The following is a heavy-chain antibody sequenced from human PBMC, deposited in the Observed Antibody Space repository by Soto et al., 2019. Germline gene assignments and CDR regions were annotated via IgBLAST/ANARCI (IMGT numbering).Heavy chain of an antibody. CDR1: GFTFSSYA. Sequence: QPGGSLRLACSASGFTFSSYAMHWVRQAPGKGLEWVAVISYDGSNKYYADSVKGRFTISRDNSKNTLYLQMNSLRAEDTAVYYCARDGLPYYYDSSGRFDYWGQGTLVTVSS. CDR3: ARDGLPYYYDSSGRFDY. CDR2: ISYDGSNK. D-gene: IGHD3-22*01. V-gene: IGHV3-30-3*01. J-gene: IGHJ4*02.